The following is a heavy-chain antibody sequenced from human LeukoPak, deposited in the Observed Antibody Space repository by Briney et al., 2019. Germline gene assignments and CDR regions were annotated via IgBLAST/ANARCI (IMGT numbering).Heavy chain of an antibody. CDR1: GGSISSYY. J-gene: IGHJ3*02. V-gene: IGHV4-59*01. CDR2: IYYSGST. CDR3: ARANYVFDI. D-gene: IGHD1-1*01. Sequence: SETLSLTCTVSGGSISSYYWSWIRQPPGKGLEWIGYIYYSGSTNYNPPLKSRVTISVDTSKNQVSLKLSSVTAADTAVYYCARANYVFDIWGQGTMVTVSS.